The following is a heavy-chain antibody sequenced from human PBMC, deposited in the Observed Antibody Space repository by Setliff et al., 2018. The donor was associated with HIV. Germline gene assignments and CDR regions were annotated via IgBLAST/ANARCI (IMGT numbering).Heavy chain of an antibody. CDR3: ARHANGPYGPFGDLLYFDY. J-gene: IGHJ4*02. CDR1: NGSITSTNYY. D-gene: IGHD2-21*02. V-gene: IGHV4-39*01. Sequence: SETLSLTCTVSNGSITSTNYYWGWIRRSPGKGLEWIGTMSYSGSTHYNPSLKSRVTISVDTSKNQFSLKLTSVTAADTAVYHCARHANGPYGPFGDLLYFDYWGLGTLVTVS. CDR2: MSYSGST.